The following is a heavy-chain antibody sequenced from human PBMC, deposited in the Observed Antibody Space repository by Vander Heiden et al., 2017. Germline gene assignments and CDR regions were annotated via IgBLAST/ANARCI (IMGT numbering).Heavy chain of an antibody. V-gene: IGHV3-23*01. D-gene: IGHD3-22*01. CDR2: IRGSGGST. J-gene: IGHJ3*02. CDR3: AKDRDYDSSGYYYLFPFDI. CDR1: GFTFSSYA. Sequence: EVQLLESGGGLVQPGGSLRLSCAASGFTFSSYAMGWVRQGPGKGMEWVSAIRGSGGSTYYADSVKGRFTISRDNSKNTLYLQMNSLRAEDTAVYYCAKDRDYDSSGYYYLFPFDIWGQGTMVTVSS.